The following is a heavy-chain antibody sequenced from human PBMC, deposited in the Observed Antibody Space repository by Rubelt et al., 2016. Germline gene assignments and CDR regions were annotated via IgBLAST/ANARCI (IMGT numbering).Heavy chain of an antibody. D-gene: IGHD5-12*01. J-gene: IGHJ4*02. Sequence: QVQLVQSGAEVKSPGASVKVSCKASGYTFTTYAMHWVRQATGQRLEWMGWINSDNATTRYSQNFQGRVTNTRASSATTAYRGLCSLSSEDTAVYYCAGIAQGGYSGYDLCYWGQGTLVTVSS. CDR2: INSDNATT. V-gene: IGHV1-3*04. CDR1: GYTFTTYA. CDR3: AGIAQGGYSGYDLCY.